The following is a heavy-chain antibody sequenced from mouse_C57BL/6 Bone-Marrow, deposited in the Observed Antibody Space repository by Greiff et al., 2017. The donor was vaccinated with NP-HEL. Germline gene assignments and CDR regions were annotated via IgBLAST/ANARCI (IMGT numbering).Heavy chain of an antibody. D-gene: IGHD1-1*01. V-gene: IGHV5-6*01. CDR2: ISSGGSYT. CDR1: GFTFSSYG. Sequence: EVQLVESGGDLVKPGGSLKLSCAASGFTFSSYGMSWVRQTPDKRLEWVATISSGGSYTYYPDSVKGRFTISRDNAKNTLYLQMSSLKSEDTAMYYCARLHYYGNLLYAMDYWGQGTSVTVSS. CDR3: ARLHYYGNLLYAMDY. J-gene: IGHJ4*01.